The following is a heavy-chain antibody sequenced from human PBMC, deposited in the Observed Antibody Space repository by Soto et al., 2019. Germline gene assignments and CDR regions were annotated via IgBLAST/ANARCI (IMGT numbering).Heavy chain of an antibody. D-gene: IGHD3-10*01. CDR3: AREWDYYASRTYSNWFDP. Sequence: ASVKVSCKASGYTFTSYGISWVRQAPGQGLEWVGWISAYNGNTNYAQKLQGRVTMTTDTSTSTAYMELRSLRYDDTAVFYCAREWDYYASRTYSNWFDPWGQGTLVTVSS. CDR2: ISAYNGNT. J-gene: IGHJ5*02. V-gene: IGHV1-18*01. CDR1: GYTFTSYG.